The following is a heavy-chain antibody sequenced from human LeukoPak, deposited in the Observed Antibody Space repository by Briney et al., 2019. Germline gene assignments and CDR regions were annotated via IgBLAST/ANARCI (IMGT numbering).Heavy chain of an antibody. V-gene: IGHV4-4*07. J-gene: IGHJ4*02. CDR2: IYTSGST. CDR1: GFSISSYY. Sequence: SETLSLTCTVSGFSISSYYWSWIRQPAGKGLEWIGRIYTSGSTNYNPSLKSRVTMLVDTSKNQFSPTLSSVTAADTAVYYCARERLDYYDSSGYYYQIDYWGQGTLVTVSS. D-gene: IGHD3-22*01. CDR3: ARERLDYYDSSGYYYQIDY.